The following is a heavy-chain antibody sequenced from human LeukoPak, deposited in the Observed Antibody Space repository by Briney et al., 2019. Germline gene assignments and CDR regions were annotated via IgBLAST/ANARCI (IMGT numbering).Heavy chain of an antibody. J-gene: IGHJ5*02. V-gene: IGHV4-59*01. Sequence: KPSETLSLTCTVSGGSISTYYWSWIRQPPGKGLEWIGYIYYSGNTNYNPSLKSRVTVSVDTSKNQFSLKLSSVTAADTAVYYCAREMYSSSWYVGWFDPWGQGTLVTVSS. CDR1: GGSISTYY. CDR2: IYYSGNT. CDR3: AREMYSSSWYVGWFDP. D-gene: IGHD6-13*01.